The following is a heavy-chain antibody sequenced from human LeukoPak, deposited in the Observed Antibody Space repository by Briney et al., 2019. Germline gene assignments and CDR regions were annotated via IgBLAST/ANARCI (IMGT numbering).Heavy chain of an antibody. V-gene: IGHV5-51*01. CDR2: IYPDDSDT. CDR3: ARTKYSSSINYFDY. Sequence: GESLKISCKGSGYSFTSYWIGWVRQMPGKGLEWMGIIYPDDSDTRYSPSFQGQVTISADKSISTAYLQWRSLKASDTAMYYRARTKYSSSINYFDYWGQGTLVTVSS. J-gene: IGHJ4*02. D-gene: IGHD6-6*01. CDR1: GYSFTSYW.